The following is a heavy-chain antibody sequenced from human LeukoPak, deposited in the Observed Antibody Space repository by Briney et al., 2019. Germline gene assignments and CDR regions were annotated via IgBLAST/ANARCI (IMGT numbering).Heavy chain of an antibody. V-gene: IGHV3-30*18. CDR1: GFTFSSYG. Sequence: GSLRLSCAASGFTFSSYGMHWVRQAPGKGLEWVAVISYDGSNKYYADSVKGRFTISRDNSKNTLYLQMNSLRAEDTAVYYCAKGYGSGWYVFDYWGQGTLVTVSS. J-gene: IGHJ4*02. D-gene: IGHD6-19*01. CDR3: AKGYGSGWYVFDY. CDR2: ISYDGSNK.